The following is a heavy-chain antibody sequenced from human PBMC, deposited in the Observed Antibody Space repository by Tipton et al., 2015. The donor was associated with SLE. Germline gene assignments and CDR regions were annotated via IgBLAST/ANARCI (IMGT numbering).Heavy chain of an antibody. CDR1: GGSISSGSYY. CDR3: AREGSGRGFDY. J-gene: IGHJ4*02. Sequence: TLSLTCTVSGGSISSGSYYWGWIRQPPGKGLEWIGSIYYSGSTYYNPSLKSRVTISVDTSKNQFSLKLSSVTAADTAVYYCAREGSGRGFDYWGQGTLVTVSS. V-gene: IGHV4-39*02. D-gene: IGHD3-10*01. CDR2: IYYSGST.